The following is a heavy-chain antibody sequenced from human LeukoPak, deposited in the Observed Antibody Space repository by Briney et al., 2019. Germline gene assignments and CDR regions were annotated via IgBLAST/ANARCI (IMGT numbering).Heavy chain of an antibody. J-gene: IGHJ4*02. CDR1: GFTFTSSA. CDR3: AALSPAAAAFDY. D-gene: IGHD6-13*01. V-gene: IGHV1-58*01. Sequence: GASVAVSCKASGFTFTSSAVQWVRQARGQRLEWIGWIVVGSGNTNYAQKFQERVTITRDMSTSTAYMELSSLRSEDTAVYYCAALSPAAAAFDYWGQGTLVTVSS. CDR2: IVVGSGNT.